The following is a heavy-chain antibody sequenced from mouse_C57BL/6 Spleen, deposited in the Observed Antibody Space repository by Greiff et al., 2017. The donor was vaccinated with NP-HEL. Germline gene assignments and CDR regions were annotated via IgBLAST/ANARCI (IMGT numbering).Heavy chain of an antibody. J-gene: IGHJ4*01. Sequence: VQLQQSGAELVRPGASVTLSCKASGYTFTDYEMHWVKQTPVHGLEWIGAIDPETGGTAYNQKFKGKAILTADKSSSTAYMELRSLTSEDSAVYDCTRGDYDDAIDYWGQGTSVTVSS. CDR1: GYTFTDYE. V-gene: IGHV1-15*01. D-gene: IGHD2-4*01. CDR2: IDPETGGT. CDR3: TRGDYDDAIDY.